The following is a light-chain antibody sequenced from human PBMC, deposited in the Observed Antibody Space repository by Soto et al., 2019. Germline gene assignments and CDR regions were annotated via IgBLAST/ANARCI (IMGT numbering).Light chain of an antibody. J-gene: IGLJ1*01. CDR3: NSYTSTSTQV. Sequence: QSALAQPASVSGSPGQSITISCTGTGSDIGGYNYVSWYQQHPGKAPKLMIYEVSNRPPGLSNRFSGSKSGNTASLTISGLQAEDEADYYCNSYTSTSTQVFGTGTKVTVL. CDR1: GSDIGGYNY. CDR2: EVS. V-gene: IGLV2-14*01.